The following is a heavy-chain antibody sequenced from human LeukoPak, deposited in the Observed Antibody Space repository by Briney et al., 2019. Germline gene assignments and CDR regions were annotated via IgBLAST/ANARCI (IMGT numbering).Heavy chain of an antibody. D-gene: IGHD2-2*01. V-gene: IGHV3-48*01. J-gene: IGHJ4*02. CDR1: GFTFSSYA. CDR2: ISSSSSTI. Sequence: AGGSLRLSCAASGFTFSSYAMSWVRQAPGKGLEWVSYISSSSSTINYADSVRGRFTISRDNAKNSLFLQMNSLRAEDTAVYYCAREGYCNRTSCSLSPFDYWGQGTLVTVSS. CDR3: AREGYCNRTSCSLSPFDY.